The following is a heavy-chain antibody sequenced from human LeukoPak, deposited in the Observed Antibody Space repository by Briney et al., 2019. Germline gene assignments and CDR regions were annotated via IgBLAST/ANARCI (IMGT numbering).Heavy chain of an antibody. CDR3: ARGLLGYYFDY. V-gene: IGHV3-66*01. CDR1: GFTVSSNY. J-gene: IGHJ4*02. CDR2: IYSGGST. Sequence: GGSLRLSCAASGFTVSSNYMSWVRQAPGEGLEWVSVIYSGGSTYYADSVKGRFTISRDNSKNTLYLQMNSLRAEDTAVYYCARGLLGYYFDYWGQGTLVTVSS. D-gene: IGHD1-26*01.